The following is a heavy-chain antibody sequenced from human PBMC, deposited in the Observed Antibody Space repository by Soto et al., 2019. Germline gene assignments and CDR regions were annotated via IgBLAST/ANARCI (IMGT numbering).Heavy chain of an antibody. V-gene: IGHV3-23*01. Sequence: GGSLRLSCAASGFTFSSYAMSWVRQAPGKGLEWVSAISGSGGSTYYADSVKGRFTISRDNSKNTLYLQMNSLRAEDTAVYYCAKCHDSSGYPPVYYYGMDVWGQGTTVTGSS. CDR2: ISGSGGST. CDR3: AKCHDSSGYPPVYYYGMDV. CDR1: GFTFSSYA. J-gene: IGHJ6*02. D-gene: IGHD3-22*01.